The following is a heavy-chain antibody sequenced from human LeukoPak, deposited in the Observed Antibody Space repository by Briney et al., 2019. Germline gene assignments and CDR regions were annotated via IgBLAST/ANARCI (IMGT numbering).Heavy chain of an antibody. D-gene: IGHD6-13*01. J-gene: IGHJ4*02. Sequence: SETLSFTCTVSGYSISSGYYWGWIRQPPGKGLEWIGSIYHSGSTYYNPSLKSRVTISVDTSKNQFSLKLSSVTAADTAVYYCARGQRQLVPFDYWGQGTLVTVSS. CDR3: ARGQRQLVPFDY. V-gene: IGHV4-38-2*02. CDR1: GYSISSGYY. CDR2: IYHSGST.